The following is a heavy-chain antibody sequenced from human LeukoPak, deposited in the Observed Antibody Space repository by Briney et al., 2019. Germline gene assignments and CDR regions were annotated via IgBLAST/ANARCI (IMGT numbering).Heavy chain of an antibody. J-gene: IGHJ4*02. CDR1: GYTFTSYA. CDR2: INTNTGNP. D-gene: IGHD3-9*01. CDR3: ARDIPQGPLYDILTGGDY. Sequence: ASVKVSCKASGYTFTSYAMNWVRQPPGQGLEWMGWINTNTGNPTYAQGFTGRFVFSLDTSVSTAYLQISSLKAEDTAVYYCARDIPQGPLYDILTGGDYRGQGTLVTVSS. V-gene: IGHV7-4-1*02.